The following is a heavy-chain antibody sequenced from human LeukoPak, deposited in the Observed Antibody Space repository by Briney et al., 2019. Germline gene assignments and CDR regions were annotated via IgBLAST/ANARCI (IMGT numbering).Heavy chain of an antibody. V-gene: IGHV3-30*02. J-gene: IGHJ4*02. CDR2: IRYDGSIK. D-gene: IGHD3-10*01. Sequence: GGSLRLSCIASGFTFSNFGMHWVRQAPGKGLEWVAFIRYDGSIKYYADSVKGRFTISRDKSKNTVFMLMNSLRPGDTAVYYCAKEQSRWFGKLAFDSWGQGTLVTVSS. CDR3: AKEQSRWFGKLAFDS. CDR1: GFTFSNFG.